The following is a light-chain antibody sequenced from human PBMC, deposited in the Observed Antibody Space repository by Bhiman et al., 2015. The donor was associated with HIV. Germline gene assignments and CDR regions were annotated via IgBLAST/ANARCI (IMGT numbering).Light chain of an antibody. CDR1: SSDVGGYNH. Sequence: QSALTQPASVSGSPGQSITISCTGTSSDVGGYNHVSWYQQHPGKAPKLMIYDVSNRPSGVSNRFSGSKSGNTASLTISGLQAEDEADYYCSSYTSSSTGVVFGGGTKLTVL. J-gene: IGLJ2*01. CDR2: DVS. CDR3: SSYTSSSTGVV. V-gene: IGLV2-14*03.